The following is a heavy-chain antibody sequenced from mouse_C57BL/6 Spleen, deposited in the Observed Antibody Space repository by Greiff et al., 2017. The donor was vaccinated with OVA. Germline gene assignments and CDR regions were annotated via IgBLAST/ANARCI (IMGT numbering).Heavy chain of an antibody. CDR2: ISNGGGST. J-gene: IGHJ4*01. CDR3: ARHDYGSSAMDY. Sequence: EVQRVESGGGLVQPGGSLKLSCAASGFTFSDYYMYWVRQTPEKRLEWVAYISNGGGSTYYPDTVKGRFTISRDNAKNTLYLQMSRLKSEDTAMYYCARHDYGSSAMDYWGQGTSVTVSS. D-gene: IGHD1-1*01. V-gene: IGHV5-12*01. CDR1: GFTFSDYY.